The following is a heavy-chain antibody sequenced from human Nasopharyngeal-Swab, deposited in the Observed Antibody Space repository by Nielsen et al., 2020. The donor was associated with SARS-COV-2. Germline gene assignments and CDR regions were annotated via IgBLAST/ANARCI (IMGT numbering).Heavy chain of an antibody. D-gene: IGHD6-25*01. Sequence: ASVKVSCKASGYTFTGYYMHWVRQAPGQGLEWMGWINPNSGGTNYAQKFQGWVTMTRDTSISTAYMELSRLRSDDTAVYYCARDPIAAAGHDAFDIWGQGTMVTVSS. CDR2: INPNSGGT. J-gene: IGHJ3*02. CDR1: GYTFTGYY. V-gene: IGHV1-2*04. CDR3: ARDPIAAAGHDAFDI.